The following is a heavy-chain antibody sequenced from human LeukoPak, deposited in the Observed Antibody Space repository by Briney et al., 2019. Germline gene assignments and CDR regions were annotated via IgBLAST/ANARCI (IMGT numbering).Heavy chain of an antibody. Sequence: GGSLRLSCAASGFTFSSYALSWVRQALGKGLEWVSGISGSISGTGGSTYYADSVKGRFIISRDNSKNTLYLQMNSLRAEDTALYYCVKYYGDSDYGMDVWGQGTTVTVSS. CDR2: ISGSISGTGGST. CDR1: GFTFSSYA. V-gene: IGHV3-23*01. J-gene: IGHJ6*02. D-gene: IGHD4-17*01. CDR3: VKYYGDSDYGMDV.